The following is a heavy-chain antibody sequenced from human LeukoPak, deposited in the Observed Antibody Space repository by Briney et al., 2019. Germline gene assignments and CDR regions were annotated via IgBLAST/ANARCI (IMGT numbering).Heavy chain of an antibody. CDR3: ARRKAYDILTGYLFDY. CDR1: GGSISSYY. Sequence: SETLSLTCTVSGGSISSYYWSWIRQPAGKGLEWIGRIYTSGSTNYNPSLKSRVTISVDTSKNQFSLKLSSVTAADTAVYYCARRKAYDILTGYLFDYWGQGTLVTVSS. D-gene: IGHD3-9*01. J-gene: IGHJ4*02. V-gene: IGHV4-4*07. CDR2: IYTSGST.